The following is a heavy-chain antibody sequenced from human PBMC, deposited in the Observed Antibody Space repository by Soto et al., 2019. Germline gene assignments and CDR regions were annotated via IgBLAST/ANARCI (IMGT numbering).Heavy chain of an antibody. Sequence: SETLSLTCTVSGGSISSSSYYWGWIRQPPGKGLEWIGSIYYSGSTYYNPSLKSRVTISVDTSKNQFSLKLSSVTAADTDVYNCAKHDPLGIAAAGDYGGQGTLVTVSS. J-gene: IGHJ4*02. CDR2: IYYSGST. V-gene: IGHV4-39*01. D-gene: IGHD6-13*01. CDR3: AKHDPLGIAAAGDY. CDR1: GGSISSSSYY.